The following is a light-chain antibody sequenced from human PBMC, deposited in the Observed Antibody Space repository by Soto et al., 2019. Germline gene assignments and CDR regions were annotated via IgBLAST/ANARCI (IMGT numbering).Light chain of an antibody. J-gene: IGLJ2*01. CDR1: NIGIQS. Sequence: SYELTQPPSVSVAPGQTARLTCGGDNIGIQSAHWYQQKPGQAPMLVVYDDSDRPSGIPERFSGSNSENTATLIISRVEAGDEGDYYCQVWDSNSESGVFGGGTKLTVL. CDR3: QVWDSNSESGV. V-gene: IGLV3-21*02. CDR2: DDS.